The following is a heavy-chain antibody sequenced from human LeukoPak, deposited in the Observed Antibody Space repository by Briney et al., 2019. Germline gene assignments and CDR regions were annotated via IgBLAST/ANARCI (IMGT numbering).Heavy chain of an antibody. D-gene: IGHD3-3*01. CDR3: AREGPVLRFLEWRRNWFDP. V-gene: IGHV4-34*01. CDR1: GGSFSGYY. CDR2: INHSGST. Sequence: PSETLSLTCAVYGGSFSGYYWSWIRQPPGKGLEWIGEINHSGSTNYNPSLKSRVTISVDTSENQFSLKLSSVTAADTAVYYCAREGPVLRFLEWRRNWFDPWGQGTLVTVSS. J-gene: IGHJ5*02.